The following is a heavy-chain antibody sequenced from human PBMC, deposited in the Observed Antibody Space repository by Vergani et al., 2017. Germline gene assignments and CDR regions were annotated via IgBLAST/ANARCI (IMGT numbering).Heavy chain of an antibody. CDR3: ARDREQQVIRGELDY. J-gene: IGHJ4*02. V-gene: IGHV3-30*04. CDR2: TSYDGSNK. CDR1: GFTFRSYA. D-gene: IGHD6-13*01. Sequence: QVQLVESGGGVVQPVRSLRLSCPASGFTFRSYAVHWVRQAPGQGLEWVAVTSYDGSNKYYADSVKGRFTIFKDNSKKTLYLQMNSLRAEDTAVYYCARDREQQVIRGELDYWGQGTLVTVSS.